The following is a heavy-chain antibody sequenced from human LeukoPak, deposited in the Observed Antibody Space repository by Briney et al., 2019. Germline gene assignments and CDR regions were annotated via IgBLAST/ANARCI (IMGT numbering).Heavy chain of an antibody. Sequence: PGGSLRLSCAASGFTFSSYGMHWVRQAPGKGLEWVSAISGSGGSTYYADSVKGRFTISRDNSKNTLYLQMNSLRAEDTAVYYCAKHSTVTTSAYYYYYMDVWGKGTTVTVSS. J-gene: IGHJ6*03. V-gene: IGHV3-23*01. CDR2: ISGSGGST. CDR1: GFTFSSYG. D-gene: IGHD4-17*01. CDR3: AKHSTVTTSAYYYYYMDV.